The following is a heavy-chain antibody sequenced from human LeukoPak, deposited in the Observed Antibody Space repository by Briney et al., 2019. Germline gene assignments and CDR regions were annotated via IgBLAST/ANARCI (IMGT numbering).Heavy chain of an antibody. CDR2: IRYDGSNK. Sequence: GGSLRLSCAASGFTFSSYGMHWVRQAPGKGLEWVAFIRYDGSNKYYADSVKGRFTISRDNSKNTLYLQMNSLRAEDTAVYYCARTKSMVRGAKGGRFDPWGQGTLVTVSS. CDR3: ARTKSMVRGAKGGRFDP. CDR1: GFTFSSYG. D-gene: IGHD3-10*01. V-gene: IGHV3-30*02. J-gene: IGHJ5*02.